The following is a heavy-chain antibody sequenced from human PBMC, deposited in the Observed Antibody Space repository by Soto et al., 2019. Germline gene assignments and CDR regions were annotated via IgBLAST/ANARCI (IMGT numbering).Heavy chain of an antibody. Sequence: QVQLLQSGTEVKRPGSSVKVSCRASGVSFNSYGFAWVRQAPGRGLEWVGKINPASQLRNYQQSLQVRVTITADTSTTTAYMELSGLTSEDTAVYYCARMKVARLDHWGQGTLVTVSS. CDR3: ARMKVARLDH. CDR2: INPASQLR. V-gene: IGHV1-69*09. D-gene: IGHD5-12*01. CDR1: GVSFNSYG. J-gene: IGHJ4*02.